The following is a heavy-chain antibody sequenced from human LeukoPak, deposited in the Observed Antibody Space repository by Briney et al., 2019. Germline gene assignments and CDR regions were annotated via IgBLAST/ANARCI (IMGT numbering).Heavy chain of an antibody. D-gene: IGHD6-13*01. CDR1: GYSISSGYY. V-gene: IGHV4-38-2*02. Sequence: SETLSLTCTVSGYSISSGYYWGWIRQPPGKGLEWIGSIYHSGSTYYNPSLKSRVTISVDTSKNQFSLKLSSVTAADTAVYYCARAYSSSWYEGYYFGYWGQGTLVTVSS. CDR3: ARAYSSSWYEGYYFGY. J-gene: IGHJ4*02. CDR2: IYHSGST.